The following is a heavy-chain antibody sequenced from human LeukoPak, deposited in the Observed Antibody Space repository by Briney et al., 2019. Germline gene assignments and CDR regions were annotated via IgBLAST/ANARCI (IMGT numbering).Heavy chain of an antibody. CDR3: AAETNGRHYDY. V-gene: IGHV3-21*06. CDR1: GLLLSTSR. D-gene: IGHD1-14*01. CDR2: IGRTGSDR. J-gene: IGHJ4*02. Sequence: GGPLSLSCTPSGLLLSTSRVIWVRPAPGKGLEWVASIGRTGSDRYRADSIKGRFTTSRDNANNFLYLQRNSLRAEDTAVYYGAAETNGRHYDYWGQGTLLTVSS.